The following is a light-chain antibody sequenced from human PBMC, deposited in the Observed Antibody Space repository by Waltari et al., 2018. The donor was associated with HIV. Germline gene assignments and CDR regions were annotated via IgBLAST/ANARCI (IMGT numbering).Light chain of an antibody. J-gene: IGLJ2*01. V-gene: IGLV2-8*01. Sequence: QSALTQPPSASGSPGQSVTISCTGASSDIGSYNFVSWYQQRPDQAPRLILYEVNKRPSGVPDRFSGAKSGNVASLTVSGLRDDDEADYFCSSFGGGDNRVVFVGGTKLTVL. CDR3: SSFGGGDNRVV. CDR1: SSDIGSYNF. CDR2: EVN.